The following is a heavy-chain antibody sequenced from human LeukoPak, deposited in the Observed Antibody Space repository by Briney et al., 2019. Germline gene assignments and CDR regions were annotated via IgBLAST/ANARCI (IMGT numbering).Heavy chain of an antibody. D-gene: IGHD5-24*01. V-gene: IGHV4-39*07. CDR3: SKENRDDAFDI. CDR2: IYYSGST. Sequence: SETLSLTCTVSGGSISSSSYYWGWIRQPPGKGLEWIGSIYYSGSTYNSPSLKSRVSISLDTSKSQFSLKLRSVTAADTAMYYCSKENRDDAFDIWGQGTMVTVSS. J-gene: IGHJ3*02. CDR1: GGSISSSSYY.